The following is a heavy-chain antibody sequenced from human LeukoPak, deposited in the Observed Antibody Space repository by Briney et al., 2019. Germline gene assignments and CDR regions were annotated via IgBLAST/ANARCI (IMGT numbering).Heavy chain of an antibody. V-gene: IGHV4-59*01. CDR2: IHYSGST. J-gene: IGHJ4*02. CDR1: GGSISSFY. Sequence: SETLSLTCTVSGGSISSFYWGWTRQLPGKGLEWIGFIHYSGSTSYNPSLKSRVTISIDTSKNQFSLKLRSVTAADTAVYYCARENYFDYWGQGTVVTVSS. CDR3: ARENYFDY.